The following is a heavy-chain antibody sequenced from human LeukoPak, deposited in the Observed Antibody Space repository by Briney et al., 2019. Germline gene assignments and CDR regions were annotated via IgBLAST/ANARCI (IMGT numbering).Heavy chain of an antibody. Sequence: PGGSLRLSCAASGFTFSSYSMNWVRQAPGKGLEWVSSISSSSSYIYYADSVKGRFTISRDNAKNSLYLQVNSLRAEDTAVYYCARDRRGGAFDIWGQGTMVTVSS. CDR1: GFTFSSYS. CDR2: ISSSSSYI. V-gene: IGHV3-21*01. D-gene: IGHD3-16*01. CDR3: ARDRRGGAFDI. J-gene: IGHJ3*02.